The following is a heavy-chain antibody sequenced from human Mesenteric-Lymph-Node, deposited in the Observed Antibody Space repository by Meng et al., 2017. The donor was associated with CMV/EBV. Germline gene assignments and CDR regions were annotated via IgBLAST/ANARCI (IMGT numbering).Heavy chain of an antibody. Sequence: SETLSLTCTVSGGSISSGDYYWSWIRQPPGKGLEWIGYIYYSGNTHYNPSLKSRVTISVDTSKNQFSLKLSSVTAADTAVYYCARGFDWYSGSYYVYWGQGTLVTVSS. J-gene: IGHJ4*02. CDR2: IYYSGNT. CDR1: GGSISSGDYY. CDR3: ARGFDWYSGSYYVY. V-gene: IGHV4-61*08. D-gene: IGHD1-26*01.